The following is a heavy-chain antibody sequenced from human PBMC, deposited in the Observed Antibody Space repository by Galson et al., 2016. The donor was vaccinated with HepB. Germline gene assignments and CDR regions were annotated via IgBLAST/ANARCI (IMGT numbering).Heavy chain of an antibody. CDR1: GFTVSSNY. J-gene: IGHJ4*02. V-gene: IGHV3-66*02. CDR2: IYSGGST. Sequence: LSLACAASGFTVSSNYMTWVRQAPAKGPEWVSVIYSGGSTSYADSVKGRFTISRDSSKNTLYLQMNSLRPEDTAVYYCARRSASLLVVTGDCWGQGTLVTVSS. CDR3: ARRSASLLVVTGDC. D-gene: IGHD2-8*02.